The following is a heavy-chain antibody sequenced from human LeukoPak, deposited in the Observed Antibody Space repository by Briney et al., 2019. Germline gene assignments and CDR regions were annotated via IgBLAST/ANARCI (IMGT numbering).Heavy chain of an antibody. CDR2: ISSSSSYI. CDR1: GFTFSSCS. V-gene: IGHV3-21*01. Sequence: PGGSLRLSCAASGFTFSSCSMNWVRQAPGKGLEWVSSISSSSSYIYYADSVKGRFTISRDNAKNSLYLQMNSLRAEDTAVYYCARDSSRTSIMITFGGVIEKWGQGTLVTVSS. J-gene: IGHJ4*02. CDR3: ARDSSRTSIMITFGGVIEK. D-gene: IGHD3-16*02.